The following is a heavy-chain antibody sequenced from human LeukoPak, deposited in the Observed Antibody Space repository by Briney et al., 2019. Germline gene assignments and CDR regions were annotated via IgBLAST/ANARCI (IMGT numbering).Heavy chain of an antibody. Sequence: SETLSLTCTVSGGSIRSSSYYWGWICQPPGKGLEWIESGYYSGSTYYNPSLKSRVTISVDTSKNQFSLKLSSVTAADTAVYYCARLVAEVTYSSSWYGYYYYMDVWGKGTTVTVSS. CDR3: ARLVAEVTYSSSWYGYYYYMDV. CDR1: GGSIRSSSYY. V-gene: IGHV4-39*07. CDR2: GYYSGST. D-gene: IGHD6-13*01. J-gene: IGHJ6*03.